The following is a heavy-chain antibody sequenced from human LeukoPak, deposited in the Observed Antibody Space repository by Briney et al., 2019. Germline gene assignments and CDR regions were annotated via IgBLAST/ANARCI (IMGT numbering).Heavy chain of an antibody. J-gene: IGHJ4*02. D-gene: IGHD6-13*01. CDR3: ARGPYTSSAYYFDY. CDR1: GYSFTNYW. CDR2: IDPSDSYT. V-gene: IGHV5-10-1*01. Sequence: GESLKISCKGSGYSFTNYWITWVRQMPGKGLEWMGRIDPSDSYTNYSPSFQGHVTISADKSNSTAYLQWSSLKASDTAMYDCARGPYTSSAYYFDYWGQGTLVTVSS.